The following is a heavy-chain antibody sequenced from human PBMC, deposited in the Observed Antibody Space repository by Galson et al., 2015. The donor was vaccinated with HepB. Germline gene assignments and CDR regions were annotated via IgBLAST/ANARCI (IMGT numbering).Heavy chain of an antibody. J-gene: IGHJ4*02. V-gene: IGHV3-11*04. CDR2: ISGSGNSI. CDR3: ARDFWSGYSSLFDY. Sequence: SLRLSCAASGFTFSDYYMSWIRQAPGKGLEWVSYISGSGNSIHYAGSVKGRFTISRDNAKKSLYLQMNSLRAEDTAVYYCARDFWSGYSSLFDYWGQGTLVTVSS. D-gene: IGHD3-3*01. CDR1: GFTFSDYY.